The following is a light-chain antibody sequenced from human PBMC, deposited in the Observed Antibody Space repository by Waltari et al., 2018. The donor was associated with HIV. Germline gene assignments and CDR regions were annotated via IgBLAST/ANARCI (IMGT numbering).Light chain of an antibody. CDR2: GAS. J-gene: IGKJ1*01. CDR1: QSISSNF. Sequence: EIVLTQSPGTLSLSPGDRATLSCRASQSISSNFLAWYRQKPGQAPTLLIYGASSRATDIPDRFSDSGSETDFTLTIIRLEPEDFAVYYCQQYGSSPWTFGQGTKVEIK. V-gene: IGKV3-20*01. CDR3: QQYGSSPWT.